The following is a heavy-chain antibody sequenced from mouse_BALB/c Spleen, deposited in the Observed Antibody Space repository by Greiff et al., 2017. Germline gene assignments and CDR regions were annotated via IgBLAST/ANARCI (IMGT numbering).Heavy chain of an antibody. CDR3: ARGYYGNCPFAY. Sequence: EVKLQESGAELVKPGASVQLSCTASGFHIKDTYMHWVKQRPEQGLEWIGRIDPANGNTKYDPKFQGKATITADTSSNTAYLQLSSLTSEDTAVYYCARGYYGNCPFAYWGQGTLVTVSA. J-gene: IGHJ3*01. CDR1: GFHIKDTY. CDR2: IDPANGNT. D-gene: IGHD2-1*01. V-gene: IGHV14-3*02.